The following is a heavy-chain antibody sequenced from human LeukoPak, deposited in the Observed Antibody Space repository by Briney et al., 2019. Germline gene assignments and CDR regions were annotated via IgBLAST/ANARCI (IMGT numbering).Heavy chain of an antibody. V-gene: IGHV1-18*01. CDR1: GNTFTSYG. CDR3: ARVTSGRYYDSSGPNDY. J-gene: IGHJ4*02. D-gene: IGHD3-22*01. CDR2: ISAYNGNT. Sequence: ASVKVSCRASGNTFTSYGISWVRQAPGQGLEWMGWISAYNGNTNYAQKLQGRVTMTTDTSTSTAYMELRSLRSDDTAVYYCARVTSGRYYDSSGPNDYWGQGTLVTVSS.